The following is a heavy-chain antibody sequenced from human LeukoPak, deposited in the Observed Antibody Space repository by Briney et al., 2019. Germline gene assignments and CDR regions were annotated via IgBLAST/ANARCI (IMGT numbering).Heavy chain of an antibody. CDR3: AKAQSVLIWNGMDV. D-gene: IGHD3-10*01. V-gene: IGHV3-9*01. CDR2: ISWNSGSI. CDR1: GFTFDDNA. J-gene: IGHJ6*02. Sequence: GGSLRLSCAASGFTFDDNAMHWVRQAPGKGLEWVSGISWNSGSIGYADSVKGRFTISRDNAKNSLYLQMNSLRAEDTALYYCAKAQSVLIWNGMDVWGQGTTVTVSS.